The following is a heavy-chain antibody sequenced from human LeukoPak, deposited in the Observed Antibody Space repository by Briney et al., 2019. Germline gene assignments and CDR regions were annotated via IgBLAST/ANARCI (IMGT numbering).Heavy chain of an antibody. CDR3: VRDYNWGFDY. CDR1: GFTLSSHW. Sequence: TGGSLRLSCEASGFTLSSHWMSWVRQAPGKGLEWLGNINQDGTENNSVGSVKGRFTISRDNSKNNVYLQMYSLRVEDTSIYYCVRDYNWGFDYWGQGTVVTVSS. D-gene: IGHD1-1*01. V-gene: IGHV3-7*01. CDR2: INQDGTEN. J-gene: IGHJ4*02.